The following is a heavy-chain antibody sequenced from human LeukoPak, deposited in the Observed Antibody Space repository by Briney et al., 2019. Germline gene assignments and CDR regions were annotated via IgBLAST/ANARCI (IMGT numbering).Heavy chain of an antibody. Sequence: SETLSLTCNVSRGSISSGGHYWSWIRQPPGKGLEWIGYIYYSGSTYYTPSLKSRVTISVDTSKNQFSLKLSSVTAADTAVYYCARVAHAFDIWGQGTMVTVSS. CDR1: RGSISSGGHY. J-gene: IGHJ3*02. CDR2: IYYSGST. CDR3: ARVAHAFDI. V-gene: IGHV4-30-4*01.